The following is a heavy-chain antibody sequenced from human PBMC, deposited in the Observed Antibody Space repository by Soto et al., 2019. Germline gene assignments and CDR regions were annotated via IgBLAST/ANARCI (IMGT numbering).Heavy chain of an antibody. V-gene: IGHV4-39*01. Sequence: PSDTLSLTCTVSGGSLSSSSYYWGWIRQPPGKGLEWIGSIYYSGSTYYNPSLKSRVTISVDTSKNQFSLKLSSVTAADTAVYYCARLPLLRFLEWSPNYYYYMDVWGKGTTVTVSS. CDR2: IYYSGST. CDR3: ARLPLLRFLEWSPNYYYYMDV. J-gene: IGHJ6*03. D-gene: IGHD3-3*01. CDR1: GGSLSSSSYY.